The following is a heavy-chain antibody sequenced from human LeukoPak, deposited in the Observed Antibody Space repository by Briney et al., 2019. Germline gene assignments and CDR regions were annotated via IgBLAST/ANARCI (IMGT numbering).Heavy chain of an antibody. CDR3: ARFRGPGIPFQH. Sequence: ASVKVSCKASGYTFTGYYMHWVRQAPGQGLEWMGRINPNSGGTNYAQKFQGRVTMTRDTSISTAYMELSRLRSDDTAVYYCARFRGPGIPFQHWGQGTLVTVSS. J-gene: IGHJ1*01. CDR2: INPNSGGT. D-gene: IGHD6-13*01. CDR1: GYTFTGYY. V-gene: IGHV1-2*06.